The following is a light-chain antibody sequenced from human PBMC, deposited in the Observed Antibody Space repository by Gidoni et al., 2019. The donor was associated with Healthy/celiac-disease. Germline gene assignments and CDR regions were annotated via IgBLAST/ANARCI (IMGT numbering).Light chain of an antibody. V-gene: IGKV1-39*01. J-gene: IGKJ1*01. CDR1: QSISNY. CDR3: QQSYSTPPWT. Sequence: IQMTQSPSSLSASVADRVTITCRASQSISNYLNWYQQKPGKAPKLLIYAASSLQSGVPSRFSGSGSGTDFTLTISSLQPEDFATYYCQQSYSTPPWTFXQXTKVEIK. CDR2: AAS.